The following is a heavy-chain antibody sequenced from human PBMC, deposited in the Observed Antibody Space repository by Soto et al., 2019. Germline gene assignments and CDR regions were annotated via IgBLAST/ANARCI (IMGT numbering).Heavy chain of an antibody. Sequence: ASVKVSCKASGYTFHTYGISWVRQAPGQGLEWMGWISTFNGETRYAQKFQARVTVTTDTSTTTGYMELRSLRSDDTAVYYWARDVGYCSSSTCLIDYWGQGTLVTVSS. J-gene: IGHJ4*02. D-gene: IGHD2-2*01. V-gene: IGHV1-18*01. CDR2: ISTFNGET. CDR3: ARDVGYCSSSTCLIDY. CDR1: GYTFHTYG.